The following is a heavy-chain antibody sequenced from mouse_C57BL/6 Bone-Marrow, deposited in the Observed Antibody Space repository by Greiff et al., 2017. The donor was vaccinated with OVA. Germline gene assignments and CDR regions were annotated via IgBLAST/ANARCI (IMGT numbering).Heavy chain of an antibody. D-gene: IGHD2-3*01. V-gene: IGHV1-69*01. CDR2: IDPSDSYT. CDR1: GYNFTSYW. Sequence: QVQLQQPGAELVMPGASVKLSCKASGYNFTSYWMHWVKQRPGQGLEWIGEIDPSDSYTNYTQKFKGKSTLTVDKSSSTAYMQLSSLTSEDSAVYYCARRVGWLLVFDYWGQGTTLTVSS. CDR3: ARRVGWLLVFDY. J-gene: IGHJ2*01.